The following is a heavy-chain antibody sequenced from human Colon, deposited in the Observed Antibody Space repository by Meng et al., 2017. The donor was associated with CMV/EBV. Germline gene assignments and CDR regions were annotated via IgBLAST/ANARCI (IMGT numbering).Heavy chain of an antibody. Sequence: GESLTISCAASGFDFSSHWMNWVRQAPGKGLEWVSTIAAITSSSDYISYGDSVKGRFTISRDNAKSSLFLQLDSLRAEDTAVDYCARGRFFDHWGQGTLVTVSS. CDR2: IAAITSSSDYI. CDR1: GFDFSSHW. CDR3: ARGRFFDH. D-gene: IGHD5-24*01. V-gene: IGHV3-21*01. J-gene: IGHJ4*02.